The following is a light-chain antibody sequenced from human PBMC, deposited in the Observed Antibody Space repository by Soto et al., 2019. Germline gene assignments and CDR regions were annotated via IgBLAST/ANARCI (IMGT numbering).Light chain of an antibody. V-gene: IGKV1-5*01. CDR2: GAS. CDR3: QQYNSIRLT. Sequence: IQMTQSPSTLSASVGDRVTITCRASQSISSWLAWYQQKPGKAPKLMIYGASSLESGVPSRFRGSGSGTEFTLTISSLQPDDFATYHCQQYNSIRLTFGGGTKLEIK. J-gene: IGKJ4*01. CDR1: QSISSW.